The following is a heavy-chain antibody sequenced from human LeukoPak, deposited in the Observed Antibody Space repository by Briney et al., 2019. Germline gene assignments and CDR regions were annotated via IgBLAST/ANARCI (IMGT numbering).Heavy chain of an antibody. J-gene: IGHJ4*02. D-gene: IGHD1-26*01. V-gene: IGHV3-21*01. Sequence: GGSLRLSCAASGFTFSSYSMNWVRQAPGEGLEWASSISSSSSYIYYADSVKGRFTISRDNAKNSLYLQMNSLRAEDTAVYYCARDFEMGATTHFDYWGQRTLVTVSS. CDR2: ISSSSSYI. CDR3: ARDFEMGATTHFDY. CDR1: GFTFSSYS.